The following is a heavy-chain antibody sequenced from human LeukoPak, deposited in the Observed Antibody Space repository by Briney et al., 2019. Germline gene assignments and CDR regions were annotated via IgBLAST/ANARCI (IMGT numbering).Heavy chain of an antibody. J-gene: IGHJ4*02. D-gene: IGHD3-3*01. V-gene: IGHV3-23*01. Sequence: QTGGSLRLSCAASGFTFSSYAMSWVRQAPGKGLEWVSAISGSGGSTYYADSVEGRFTISRDNSKNTLYLQMNSLRAEDTAVYYCAKDGPAEADYDFWSGYYTGLGYFDYWGQGTLVTVSS. CDR2: ISGSGGST. CDR3: AKDGPAEADYDFWSGYYTGLGYFDY. CDR1: GFTFSSYA.